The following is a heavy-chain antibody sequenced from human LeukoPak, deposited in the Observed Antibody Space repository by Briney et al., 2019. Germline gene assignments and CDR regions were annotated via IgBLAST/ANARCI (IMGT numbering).Heavy chain of an antibody. J-gene: IGHJ4*02. CDR3: ARSSWSLFDY. D-gene: IGHD1-26*01. CDR1: GYSVNSAYY. V-gene: IGHV4-38-2*02. CDR2: INHSGST. Sequence: SETLSLTCTVSGYSVNSAYYWGWIRQPPEKGLEWIGEINHSGSTNYNPSLKSRVTISVDTSKNQFSLKLSSVTAADTAVYYCARSSWSLFDYWGQGTLVTVSS.